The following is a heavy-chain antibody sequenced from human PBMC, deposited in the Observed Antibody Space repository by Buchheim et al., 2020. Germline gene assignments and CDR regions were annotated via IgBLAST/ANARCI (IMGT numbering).Heavy chain of an antibody. CDR3: AKETGLLWFGEDFYYYGMDV. CDR2: ISGSGGST. Sequence: EVQLLESGGGLVQPGGSLRLSCAASGFTFSSYAMSWVRQAPGKGLEWVSAISGSGGSTYYADSVKGRFTTSRDNSKNKLYLQMNSLRAEDTAVYYCAKETGLLWFGEDFYYYGMDVWGQETT. D-gene: IGHD3-10*01. V-gene: IGHV3-23*01. CDR1: GFTFSSYA. J-gene: IGHJ6*02.